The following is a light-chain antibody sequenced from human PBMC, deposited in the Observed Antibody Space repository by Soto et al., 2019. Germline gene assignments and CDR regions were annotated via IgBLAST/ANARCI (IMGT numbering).Light chain of an antibody. CDR3: NSYTSSSNFVV. CDR1: SSDVGGYNY. V-gene: IGLV2-14*01. Sequence: QSALTQPASVSGYPGQSITISCIGTSSDVGGYNYVSWYQQYPGKAPKLMIYDVSDRPSGVSNRFSGSKSGNTASLTISGLQAEDEADYYCNSYTSSSNFVVFGGGTKVTVL. J-gene: IGLJ2*01. CDR2: DVS.